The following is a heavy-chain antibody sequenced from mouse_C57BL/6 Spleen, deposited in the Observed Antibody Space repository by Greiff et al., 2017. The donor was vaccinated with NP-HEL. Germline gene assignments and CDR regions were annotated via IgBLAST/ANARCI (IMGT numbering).Heavy chain of an antibody. CDR2: IDPEDGDT. V-gene: IGHV14-1*01. Sequence: EVQLQQSGAELVRPGASVKLSCTASGFNINDYYMHWVKQRPEQGLEWIGRIDPEDGDTEYAPKFQGKATMTADTSSNTAYLQLSSLTSEDTAVYYCTLTSYLGAIDYWGQGTSVTVSS. CDR3: TLTSYLGAIDY. J-gene: IGHJ4*01. CDR1: GFNINDYY. D-gene: IGHD3-3*01.